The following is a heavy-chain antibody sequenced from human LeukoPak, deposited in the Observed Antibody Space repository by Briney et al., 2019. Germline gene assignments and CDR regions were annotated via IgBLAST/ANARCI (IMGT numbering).Heavy chain of an antibody. Sequence: GASVKVSCKASGYTFTSYGISWVRQAPGQGLEWMGRIIPTLEVANYAQKFQGRVTITADKSTSTAYMELSSPRPEDTAVYYCARVISGTWLWFWGQGTLVTVSS. CDR1: GYTFTSYG. CDR2: IIPTLEVA. V-gene: IGHV1-69*04. D-gene: IGHD1-14*01. CDR3: ARVISGTWLWF. J-gene: IGHJ4*02.